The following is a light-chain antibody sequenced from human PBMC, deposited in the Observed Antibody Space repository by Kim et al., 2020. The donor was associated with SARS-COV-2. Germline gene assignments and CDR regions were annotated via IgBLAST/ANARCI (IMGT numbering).Light chain of an antibody. Sequence: VKLTCILSTRQSKYAIAWLQQQPGKGPRYLMRLYSDGRHTKGDGIPDRFSGSTSGSEYSLTISSLQSEDEADYYCQTWGSGIGVFGGGTQLTVL. CDR2: LYSDGRH. CDR1: TRQSKYA. V-gene: IGLV4-69*01. J-gene: IGLJ2*01. CDR3: QTWGSGIGV.